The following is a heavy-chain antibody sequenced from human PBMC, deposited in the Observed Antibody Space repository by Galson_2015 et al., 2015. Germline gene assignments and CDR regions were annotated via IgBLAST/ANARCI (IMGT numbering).Heavy chain of an antibody. Sequence: SVKVSCKASGYTFTNYDIHWVRQAPGQRLEWMGGISGGNGDTKYSQKFQGRVTITRDTSAITAYMELSSLTSEDTAVYYCARYVGAGRCDYWGQGTLVTVSS. CDR3: ARYVGAGRCDY. CDR1: GYTFTNYD. D-gene: IGHD3-10*01. V-gene: IGHV1-3*01. CDR2: ISGGNGDT. J-gene: IGHJ4*01.